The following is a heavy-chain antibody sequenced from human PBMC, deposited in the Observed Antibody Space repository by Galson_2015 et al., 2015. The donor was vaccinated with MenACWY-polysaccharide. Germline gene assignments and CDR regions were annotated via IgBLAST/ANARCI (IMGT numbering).Heavy chain of an antibody. CDR1: GFPFSRYA. J-gene: IGHJ5*02. D-gene: IGHD1/OR15-1a*01. V-gene: IGHV3-23*01. CDR3: AKGFENIDV. CDR2: VSGTDGNT. Sequence: SLRLSCAASGFPFSRYAMTWVRQSPGKGLEWVSTVSGTDGNTYYAASVMGRFTISRDNSKDTLYLQMNSLRADDTAIYYCAKGFENIDVWGQGTPVTVSS.